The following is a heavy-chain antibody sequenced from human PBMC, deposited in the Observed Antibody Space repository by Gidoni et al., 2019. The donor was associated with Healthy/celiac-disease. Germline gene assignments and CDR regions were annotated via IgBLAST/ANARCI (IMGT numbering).Heavy chain of an antibody. V-gene: IGHV4-39*07. J-gene: IGHJ6*02. D-gene: IGHD3-22*01. CDR2: IYYSGST. CDR3: AIGSRDDSSGYYYSYYYYGMDV. Sequence: QLQLQESGPGLVKPSETLSPPCPVSGGSISSSSYYWGWIRQPPGKGLEWIGSIYYSGSTYHHPSLKSRVTISVDTSKNQFSLKLSSVTAADTAVYYCAIGSRDDSSGYYYSYYYYGMDVWGQGTTVTVSS. CDR1: GGSISSSSYY.